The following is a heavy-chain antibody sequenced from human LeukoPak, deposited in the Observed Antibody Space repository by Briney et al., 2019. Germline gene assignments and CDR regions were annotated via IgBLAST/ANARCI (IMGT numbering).Heavy chain of an antibody. D-gene: IGHD2-15*01. J-gene: IGHJ4*02. CDR3: ARGSAVVVAATSGYSYGLDY. Sequence: GASVKVSCKASGYTFTSYYMHWVRQAPGQGLEWMGIINPSGGSTSYAQKFQGRVTMTRDTSTSTVYMELSSLRSGDTAVYYCARGSAVVVAATSGYSYGLDYWGQGTLVTVSS. CDR2: INPSGGST. V-gene: IGHV1-46*01. CDR1: GYTFTSYY.